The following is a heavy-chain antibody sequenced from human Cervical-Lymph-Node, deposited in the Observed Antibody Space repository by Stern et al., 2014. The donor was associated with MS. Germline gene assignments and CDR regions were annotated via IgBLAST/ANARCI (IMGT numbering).Heavy chain of an antibody. V-gene: IGHV4-31*03. Sequence: QVQLQESGPGLVKPSQTLSLTCTVSGGSISSGGYYWSWIRQHPGKGLEWIGFIDDSGSSYYNPSLKSRVTISVDPSKNQFSLKLSSVTAADTAVYYCARVRYYDFWSGYSTNWFDPWGQGTLVTVSP. J-gene: IGHJ5*02. CDR1: GGSISSGGYY. D-gene: IGHD3-3*01. CDR2: IDDSGSS. CDR3: ARVRYYDFWSGYSTNWFDP.